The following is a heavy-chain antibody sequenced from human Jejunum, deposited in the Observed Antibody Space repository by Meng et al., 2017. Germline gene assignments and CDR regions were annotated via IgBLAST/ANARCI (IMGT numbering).Heavy chain of an antibody. CDR2: ISSSSSYI. CDR3: ARALEAYDSSGYYQPHAFDI. CDR1: GFTFSNYS. D-gene: IGHD3-22*01. J-gene: IGHJ3*02. V-gene: IGHV3-21*01. Sequence: GESLKISCAASGFTFSNYSMNWVRQAPGKGLEWVPSISSSSSYIYYADSVKGRFTISRDNAKNSLYLQMNSLRAEDTAVYYCARALEAYDSSGYYQPHAFDIWGQGTMVTVSS.